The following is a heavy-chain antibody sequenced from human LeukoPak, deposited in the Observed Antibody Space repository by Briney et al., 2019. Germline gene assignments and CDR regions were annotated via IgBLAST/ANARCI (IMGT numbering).Heavy chain of an antibody. CDR2: INHSGST. Sequence: SETLSLTCAVYGGSFSGYYWSWIRQPPGKGLEWIGEINHSGSTNYNPSLKSRVTISVDTSKNQFSLKLSSVTAADTAVYYCARVVVLRYFDWLLYYYYMDVWGKGTTVTVSS. D-gene: IGHD3-9*01. J-gene: IGHJ6*03. CDR1: GGSFSGYY. V-gene: IGHV4-34*01. CDR3: ARVVVLRYFDWLLYYYYMDV.